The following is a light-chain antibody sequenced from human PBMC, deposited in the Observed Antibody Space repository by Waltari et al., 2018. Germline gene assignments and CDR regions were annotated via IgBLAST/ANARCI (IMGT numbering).Light chain of an antibody. J-gene: IGLJ2*01. V-gene: IGLV3-1*01. CDR2: QDS. CDR1: TLGDKY. Sequence: SYELTQPPSVSVSPGQTASITCSGDTLGDKYACWYQQKPGQSPVLVIYQDSKRPSGIPERFSGSNSGSTATLTISGSQAMDEADYYCQAWDSSTVVFGGGTKLTGL. CDR3: QAWDSSTVV.